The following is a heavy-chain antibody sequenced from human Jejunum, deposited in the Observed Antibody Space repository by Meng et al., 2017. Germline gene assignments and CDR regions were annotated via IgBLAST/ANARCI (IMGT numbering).Heavy chain of an antibody. CDR1: GGSVRHHY. Sequence: APLRPGGPGRLKPVESSFLTCAFYGGSVRHHYLTCIRQPPGKGLEWIGEIHPSGRTYYRPSLQSRVTITLDTSKNQFSLTLNSVTAADTAVYYCARGDDWAKSGNFWGQGTLVTVSS. J-gene: IGHJ4*02. CDR2: IHPSGRT. CDR3: ARGDDWAKSGNF. V-gene: IGHV4-34*02. D-gene: IGHD3-9*01.